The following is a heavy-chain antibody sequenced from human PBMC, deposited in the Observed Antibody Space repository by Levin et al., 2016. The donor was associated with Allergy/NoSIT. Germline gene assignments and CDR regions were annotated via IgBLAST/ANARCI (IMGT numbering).Heavy chain of an antibody. J-gene: IGHJ6*02. Sequence: WIRQPPGKGLEWVSYISSSSSTIYYADSVKGRFTISRDNAKNSLYLQMNSLRDEDTAVYYCAREWDYGSGRTNYGMDVWGQGTTVTVSS. D-gene: IGHD3-10*01. CDR3: AREWDYGSGRTNYGMDV. V-gene: IGHV3-48*02. CDR2: ISSSSSTI.